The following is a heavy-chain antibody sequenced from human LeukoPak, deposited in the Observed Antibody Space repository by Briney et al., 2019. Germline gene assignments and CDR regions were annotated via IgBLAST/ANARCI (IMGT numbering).Heavy chain of an antibody. CDR1: GFTFSSYA. J-gene: IGHJ6*03. V-gene: IGHV3-23*01. Sequence: PGGSLRLSCAASGFTFSSYARSWVRQAPGKGLEWVSAISGSGGSTYYADSVKGRFTISRDNSKNTLYLQMNSLRAEDTAVYYCAKPPKAAVAGMVVDYYYYMDVWGKGTTVTVSS. CDR3: AKPPKAAVAGMVVDYYYYMDV. CDR2: ISGSGGST. D-gene: IGHD6-19*01.